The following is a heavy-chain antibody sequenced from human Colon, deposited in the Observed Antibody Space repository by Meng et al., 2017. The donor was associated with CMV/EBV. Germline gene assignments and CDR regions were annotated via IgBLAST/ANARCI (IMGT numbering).Heavy chain of an antibody. CDR2: IYYSGST. J-gene: IGHJ5*02. Sequence: SISSYYWGWIRQPPGKGLEWIGSIYYSGSTYYNPSLKSRVTISVDTSKNQFSLKLSSVTAADTAVYYCARGIVVVPAAIRAGWFDPWGQGTLVTVSS. CDR3: ARGIVVVPAAIRAGWFDP. V-gene: IGHV4-39*01. D-gene: IGHD2-2*02. CDR1: SISSYY.